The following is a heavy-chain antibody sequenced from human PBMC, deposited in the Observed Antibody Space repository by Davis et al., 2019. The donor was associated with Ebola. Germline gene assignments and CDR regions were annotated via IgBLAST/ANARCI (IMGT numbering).Heavy chain of an antibody. Sequence: PGGSLRLSCAASGFTFSTYSMSWVRQAPGKGLEWVSSISSDSDYIYYADSAKGRFTISRDNAKNSLYLQMNSLRAEDTAVYYCARGIKGVAANFDYWGQGTLVTVSS. CDR3: ARGIKGVAANFDY. D-gene: IGHD6-13*01. CDR2: ISSDSDYI. CDR1: GFTFSTYS. J-gene: IGHJ4*02. V-gene: IGHV3-21*01.